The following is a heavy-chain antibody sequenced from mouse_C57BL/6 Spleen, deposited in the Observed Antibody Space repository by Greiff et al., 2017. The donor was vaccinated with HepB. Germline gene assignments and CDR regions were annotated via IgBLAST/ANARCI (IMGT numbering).Heavy chain of an antibody. V-gene: IGHV1-53*01. CDR3: ARGGYSNYFYYAMDY. CDR1: GYTFTSYW. Sequence: QVQLPGTELVKPGASVKLSCKASGYTFTSYWMHWVKQRPGQGLEWIGNINPSNGGTNYNEKFKSKATLTVDKSSSTAYMQLSSLTSEDSAVYYCARGGYSNYFYYAMDYWGQGTSVTVSS. D-gene: IGHD2-5*01. CDR2: INPSNGGT. J-gene: IGHJ4*01.